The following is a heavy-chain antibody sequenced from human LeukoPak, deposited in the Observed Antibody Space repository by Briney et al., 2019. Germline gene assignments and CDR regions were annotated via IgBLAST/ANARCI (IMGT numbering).Heavy chain of an antibody. Sequence: GGSLRLSCAASGFTFSSYWMSWVRQAPGKGLEWVANIKQDGSEKYYVDSVKGRFTISRDNAKNSLYLQMNSLRAEDTAVYYCARDDLAVAGYYYYYYMDVWGKGTTVTISS. J-gene: IGHJ6*03. CDR2: IKQDGSEK. V-gene: IGHV3-7*01. D-gene: IGHD6-19*01. CDR3: ARDDLAVAGYYYYYYMDV. CDR1: GFTFSSYW.